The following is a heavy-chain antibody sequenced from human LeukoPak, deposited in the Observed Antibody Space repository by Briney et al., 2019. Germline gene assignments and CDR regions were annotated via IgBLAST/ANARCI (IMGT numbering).Heavy chain of an antibody. Sequence: ASVKVSCKASGFTFTGYYMHWVRQAPGQGLEWMGWINPNSGGTSYAQKFQGRVTMTRDTSITTAYMELTSLRSDDTAVYYCARDLFYSVSGTYYNVGRVFNYWGQGTLVTVSS. CDR3: ARDLFYSVSGTYYNVGRVFNY. V-gene: IGHV1-2*02. CDR1: GFTFTGYY. D-gene: IGHD3-10*01. CDR2: INPNSGGT. J-gene: IGHJ4*02.